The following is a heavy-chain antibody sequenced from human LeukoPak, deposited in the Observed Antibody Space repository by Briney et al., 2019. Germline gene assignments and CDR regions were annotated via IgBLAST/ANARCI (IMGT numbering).Heavy chain of an antibody. V-gene: IGHV1-2*02. CDR1: GYTFTGYY. CDR3: AREREPYGSGSYFVTNWFDP. J-gene: IGHJ5*02. CDR2: INPNSGGT. D-gene: IGHD3-10*01. Sequence: ASVKVSCKASGYTFTGYYMHWVRRAPGQGLEWMGWINPNSGGTNYAQKFQGRVTMTRDTSISTAYMELSRLRSDDTAVYYCAREREPYGSGSYFVTNWFDPWGQGTLVTVSS.